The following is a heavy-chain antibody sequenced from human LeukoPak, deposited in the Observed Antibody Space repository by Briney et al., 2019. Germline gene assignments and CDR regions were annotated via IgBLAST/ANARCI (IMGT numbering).Heavy chain of an antibody. J-gene: IGHJ5*02. CDR1: GGSISSYY. CDR2: IYYSGST. Sequence: SETLSLTCTVSGGSISSYYWSWIRQPPGKGLEWIGYIYYSGSTNYNPSLKSRVTISVDTSKNQFSLKLSSVTAADTAVYYCAREDYDFWSGSGGWFDPWGQGTLVTVSS. D-gene: IGHD3-3*01. CDR3: AREDYDFWSGSGGWFDP. V-gene: IGHV4-59*01.